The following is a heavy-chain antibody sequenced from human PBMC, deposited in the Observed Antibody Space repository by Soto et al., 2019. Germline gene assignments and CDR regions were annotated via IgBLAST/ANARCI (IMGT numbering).Heavy chain of an antibody. Sequence: EVQLLESGGGLVQPGGSLRLSCAASGFTFSNYAMSWVRQAPGKVLEWVSRISGSGGNIHYADSVQGRFTISRDNSKNTLYLQMNSLRAEDTAVYYCARAASGPNSPFDYWGQGTLVTVSS. V-gene: IGHV3-23*01. CDR2: ISGSGGNI. J-gene: IGHJ4*02. D-gene: IGHD3-10*01. CDR1: GFTFSNYA. CDR3: ARAASGPNSPFDY.